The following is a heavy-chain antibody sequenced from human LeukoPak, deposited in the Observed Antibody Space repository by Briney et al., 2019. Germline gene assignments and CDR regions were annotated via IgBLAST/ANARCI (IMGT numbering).Heavy chain of an antibody. D-gene: IGHD3-9*01. CDR2: IIPIFGTA. J-gene: IGHJ4*02. CDR3: ARSGVGSDLNGRTDWLLHYFDY. Sequence: SVKVSCKASGGTFSSYATSWVRQAPGQGLEWMGGIIPIFGTANYAQKFQGRVTITADKSTSTAYMELSSLRSEDTAVYYCARSGVGSDLNGRTDWLLHYFDYWGQGTLVTVSP. CDR1: GGTFSSYA. V-gene: IGHV1-69*06.